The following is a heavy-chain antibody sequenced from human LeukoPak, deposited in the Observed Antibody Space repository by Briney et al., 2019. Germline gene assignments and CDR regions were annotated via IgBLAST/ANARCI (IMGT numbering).Heavy chain of an antibody. CDR1: GGSISSYY. V-gene: IGHV4-59*01. J-gene: IGHJ6*03. CDR3: ARRQMAARCGFMDV. Sequence: SETLSLTCTVSGGSISSYYWSWIRQPPGKGLEWIGYIYYSGSTNYNPALKSRVTISVDTSKNQFSLKLSSVTAADTAVYYCARRQMAARCGFMDVWGKGTTVTASS. CDR2: IYYSGST. D-gene: IGHD6-6*01.